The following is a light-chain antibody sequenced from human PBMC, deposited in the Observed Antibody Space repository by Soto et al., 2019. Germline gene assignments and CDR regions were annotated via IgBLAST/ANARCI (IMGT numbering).Light chain of an antibody. CDR1: SSDVGAYTY. V-gene: IGLV2-8*01. CDR3: ASDVGSNIWV. CDR2: EVS. Sequence: QSALTQPPSASGSPGQSVTISCTGTSSDVGAYTYVSWYQQYPGTAHKLMIYEVSQRPSGVPDRFAGSKSGNTASLTVSGLQAEDEAYYYCASDVGSNIWVFGGGTKVTVL. J-gene: IGLJ3*02.